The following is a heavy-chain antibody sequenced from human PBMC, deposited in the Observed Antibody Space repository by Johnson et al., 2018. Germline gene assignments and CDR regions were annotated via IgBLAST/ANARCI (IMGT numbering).Heavy chain of an antibody. Sequence: QVQLQQWGAGLLKPSETLSLSCAVYGGSFSRSFTAYSWSWIRQPPGKGLEWIGEIHHSGSTNYDPSLKSRVTISADTSNLQFSLRLGAVTAPDTGVYYCARDVGEVVWRPNYYFRYMDVWGKGTTVTVSS. CDR1: GGSFSRSFTAYS. CDR2: IHHSGST. J-gene: IGHJ6*03. CDR3: ARDVGEVVWRPNYYFRYMDV. V-gene: IGHV4-34*01. D-gene: IGHD3-10*01.